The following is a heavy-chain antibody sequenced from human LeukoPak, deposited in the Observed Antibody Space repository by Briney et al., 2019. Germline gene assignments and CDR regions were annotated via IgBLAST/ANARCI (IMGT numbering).Heavy chain of an antibody. V-gene: IGHV4-34*01. Sequence: SETLSLTCAVYGGSFSGYYWSWIRQPPGKGLEWIGEINHSGSTNYNPSLKSRVTISVDTSKNQFSLKLSSVTAADTAVYYCVRDYGDYDDYWGQGTLVTVSS. D-gene: IGHD4-17*01. CDR1: GGSFSGYY. J-gene: IGHJ4*02. CDR3: VRDYGDYDDY. CDR2: INHSGST.